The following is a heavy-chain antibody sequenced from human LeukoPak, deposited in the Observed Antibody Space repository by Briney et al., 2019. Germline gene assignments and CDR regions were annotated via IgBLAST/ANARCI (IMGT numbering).Heavy chain of an antibody. D-gene: IGHD6-13*01. CDR3: ARGPHVSDGIAAVRIDY. J-gene: IGHJ4*02. Sequence: SETLSLTCTVSGASISSGDSYWSWIRQPPGKGLEWIGYIYYSGSTYNNPSLRSRLIISVYTSKNQFSLRLSSVTAADTAVYYCARGPHVSDGIAAVRIDYWGQGTLVTVSS. CDR1: GASISSGDSY. CDR2: IYYSGST. V-gene: IGHV4-30-4*01.